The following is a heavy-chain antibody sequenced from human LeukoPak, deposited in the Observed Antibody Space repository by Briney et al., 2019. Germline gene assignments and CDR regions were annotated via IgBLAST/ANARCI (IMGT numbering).Heavy chain of an antibody. CDR3: TTREIVVEPAQTSMVRGVLWRSDF. J-gene: IGHJ4*01. CDR2: FDPKDGER. CDR1: GDTLTELS. D-gene: IGHD3-10*01. V-gene: IGHV1-24*01. Sequence: ASVKLSCKVPGDTLTELSMHWVRQAPGKGLEWMGGFDPKDGERVYAQNFEGRFTMTEDTSSGTAYMELNSLRSEDTAVYYCTTREIVVEPAQTSMVRGVLWRSDFWGHGTLVTVSS.